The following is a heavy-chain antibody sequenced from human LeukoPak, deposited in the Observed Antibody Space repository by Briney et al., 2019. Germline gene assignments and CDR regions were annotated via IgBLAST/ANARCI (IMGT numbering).Heavy chain of an antibody. CDR1: GFIFGDYA. D-gene: IGHD1-1*01. Sequence: PGGSLRLSCAVSGFIFGDYAMHWVRKAPGKGLEWVSGITWGRDNLAYADSVKGRFTISRDNRKKQQYLQMNSLRPDDSAVYYCVKELGSAITTALPLAVWGERTTVTLSS. V-gene: IGHV3-9*01. J-gene: IGHJ6*04. CDR2: ITWGRDNL. CDR3: VKELGSAITTALPLAV.